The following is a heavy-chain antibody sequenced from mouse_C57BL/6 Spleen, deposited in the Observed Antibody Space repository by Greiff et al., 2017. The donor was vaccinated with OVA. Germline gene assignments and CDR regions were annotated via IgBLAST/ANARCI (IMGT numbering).Heavy chain of an antibody. J-gene: IGHJ4*01. CDR1: GFTFSDYY. D-gene: IGHD1-1*01. CDR3: AREVVATGAVDY. V-gene: IGHV5-16*01. Sequence: EVQLEESEGGLVQPGSSMKLSCTASGFTFSDYYMAWVRQVPEKGLEWVANINYDGSSTYYLDSLKSRFIISRDNETNIRFLQMSSLTSEDTATYYCAREVVATGAVDYWGQGTSVTVSA. CDR2: INYDGSST.